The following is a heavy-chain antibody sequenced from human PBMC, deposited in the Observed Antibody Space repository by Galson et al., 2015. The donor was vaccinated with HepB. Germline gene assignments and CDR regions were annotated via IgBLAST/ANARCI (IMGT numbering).Heavy chain of an antibody. D-gene: IGHD1-7*01. CDR1: GFIFRSYG. Sequence: SLRLSCAASGFIFRSYGMHWIRQAPGKGLEWVALISYDGNNKYFADSVKGRVTISRDNSKNTVYLQVNGLRNEDTAVYYCAKDPLNNWNYTEKFDPWGQGTLVVVSS. CDR2: ISYDGNNK. J-gene: IGHJ5*02. V-gene: IGHV3-30*18. CDR3: AKDPLNNWNYTEKFDP.